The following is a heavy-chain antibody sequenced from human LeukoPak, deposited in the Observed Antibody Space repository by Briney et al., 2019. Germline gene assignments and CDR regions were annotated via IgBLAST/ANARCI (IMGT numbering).Heavy chain of an antibody. Sequence: SETLSLTCAVSGYSISSGYYWGWIRQPPGKGLEWIGSMSHNRGTYYNPSLKSRVTISMDMYKNQFSLRLSSVTAADTAVYYCASYYASGVSAYNYYGMDVWGKGTTVTVSS. V-gene: IGHV4-38-2*01. CDR2: MSHNRGT. D-gene: IGHD3-10*01. CDR3: ASYYASGVSAYNYYGMDV. J-gene: IGHJ6*04. CDR1: GYSISSGYY.